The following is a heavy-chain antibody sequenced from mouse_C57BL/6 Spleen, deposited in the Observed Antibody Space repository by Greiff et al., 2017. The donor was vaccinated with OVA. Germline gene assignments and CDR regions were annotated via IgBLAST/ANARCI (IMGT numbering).Heavy chain of an antibody. D-gene: IGHD2-4*01. Sequence: QVQLQQSGAELVRPGTSVKVSCKASGYAFTNYLIEWVKQRPGQGLEWIGVINPGSGGTNYNEKFKGKATLTADKSSSTAYMQLSSLSSEDSAVYFCARGGYYDYDEGRFAYWGQVTLVTVSA. V-gene: IGHV1-54*01. J-gene: IGHJ3*01. CDR1: GYAFTNYL. CDR3: ARGGYYDYDEGRFAY. CDR2: INPGSGGT.